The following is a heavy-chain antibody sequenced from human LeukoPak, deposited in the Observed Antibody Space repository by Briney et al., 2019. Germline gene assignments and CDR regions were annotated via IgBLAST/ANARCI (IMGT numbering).Heavy chain of an antibody. CDR1: GGSISSGGYY. J-gene: IGHJ4*02. CDR2: IYYSGST. Sequence: SQTLSLTCTVSGGSISSGGYYWSWIRQHPGNGLEWIGYIYYSGSTYYNPSLKSRVTISVDTSKNQFSLKLSSVTAADTAVYYCARDEAGTDGYDYWGQGTLVTVSS. D-gene: IGHD6-19*01. CDR3: ARDEAGTDGYDY. V-gene: IGHV4-31*03.